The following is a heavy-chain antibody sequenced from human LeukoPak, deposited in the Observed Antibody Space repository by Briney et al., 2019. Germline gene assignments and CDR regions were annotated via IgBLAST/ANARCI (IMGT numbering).Heavy chain of an antibody. J-gene: IGHJ4*02. V-gene: IGHV3-7*01. Sequence: GGSLRLSCAVSGFTFSSYDMNWVRQAPGKGLECVANINQDGSDKYYVDSVKGRFTISRDNTKNSVYLQMNIRRAEDRAVYYCVGGDYWGQGTLVTVSS. CDR1: GFTFSSYD. CDR2: INQDGSDK. CDR3: VGGDY.